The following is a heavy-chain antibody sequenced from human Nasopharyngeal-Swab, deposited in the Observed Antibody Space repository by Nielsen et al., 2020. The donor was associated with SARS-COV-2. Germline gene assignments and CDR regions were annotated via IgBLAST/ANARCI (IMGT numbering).Heavy chain of an antibody. J-gene: IGHJ4*02. CDR2: ISGSGGST. D-gene: IGHD6-13*01. CDR1: GFSFSSYA. Sequence: GGSLRLSCAASGFSFSSYAMSWVRQAPGKGLEWVSAISGSGGSTYYADSVKGRFTISRDKSKNTLYLQMNSLRAEDTAVYYCAKDGGGGVQSIAAAGTHFGYWGQGTLVTVSS. CDR3: AKDGGGGVQSIAAAGTHFGY. V-gene: IGHV3-23*01.